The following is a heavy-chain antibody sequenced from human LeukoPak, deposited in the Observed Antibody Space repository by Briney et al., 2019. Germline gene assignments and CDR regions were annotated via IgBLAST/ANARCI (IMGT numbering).Heavy chain of an antibody. Sequence: SETLSLTCTVSGGSISSSSYYWGWIRQPLGKGLEWIGSIYYSGSTYYNPSLKSRVTISVDTSKNQFSLKLSSVTAADTAVYYCARVGTTVTTVIDYWGQGTLVTVSS. CDR3: ARVGTTVTTVIDY. J-gene: IGHJ4*02. D-gene: IGHD4-11*01. CDR1: GGSISSSSYY. CDR2: IYYSGST. V-gene: IGHV4-39*07.